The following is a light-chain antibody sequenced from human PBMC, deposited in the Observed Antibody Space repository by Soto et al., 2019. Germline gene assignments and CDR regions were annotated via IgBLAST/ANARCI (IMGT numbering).Light chain of an antibody. J-gene: IGLJ2*01. CDR3: CSYAGSYTLV. CDR2: DVS. V-gene: IGLV2-11*01. Sequence: QSVLTQPRSVSGSPGQSVTISCTGTSSDVGSYSYVSWYQHHPGKAPKLMIYDVSKRPSGVPDRFSGSKSGNTASLTISGLQAEDEADYYCCSYAGSYTLVFGGGTKLTVL. CDR1: SSDVGSYSY.